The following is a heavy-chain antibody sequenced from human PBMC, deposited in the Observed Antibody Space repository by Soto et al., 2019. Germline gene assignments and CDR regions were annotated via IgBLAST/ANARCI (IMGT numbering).Heavy chain of an antibody. CDR1: GYTFTSYG. D-gene: IGHD6-19*01. J-gene: IGHJ4*02. CDR3: ATVVCAFIAVGGTLGRRTLDY. CDR2: ISAYNGNT. V-gene: IGHV1-18*04. Sequence: ASVKVSCKASGYTFTSYGISWVRQAPGQGLEWMGWISAYNGNTNYAQKLQGRVTTTTDTSTSTAYMELRSLRSDDTAVYYCATVVCAFIAVGGTLGRRTLDYWGQGTLVTVYS.